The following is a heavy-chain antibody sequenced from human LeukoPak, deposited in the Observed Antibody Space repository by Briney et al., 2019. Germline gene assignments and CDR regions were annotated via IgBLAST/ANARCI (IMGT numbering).Heavy chain of an antibody. CDR3: ARGGGWLQGSSDY. Sequence: SGGSLRLSCAASGFTVSSNYMSWVRQAPGKGLEWVSVIYSGGSTYYADSVKGRFTISRDNSKNTLYLQMNSLRAEDTAVYYCARGGGWLQGSSDYWGQGTLVTVSS. V-gene: IGHV3-53*01. D-gene: IGHD5-24*01. CDR1: GFTVSSNY. CDR2: IYSGGST. J-gene: IGHJ4*02.